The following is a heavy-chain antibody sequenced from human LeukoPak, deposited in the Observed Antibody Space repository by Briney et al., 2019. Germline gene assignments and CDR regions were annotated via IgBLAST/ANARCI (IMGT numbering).Heavy chain of an antibody. CDR3: ANNWNADY. CDR1: GFTFSIYA. V-gene: IGHV3-23*01. Sequence: GGSLRLSCAASGFTFSIYAMSWVRQAPGKGLEWVSAISNSGSSTYYADSVKGRFTISRDNSKDTLYLQMHSLRAEDTAVYYCANNWNADYWGQGTLVTVSS. J-gene: IGHJ4*02. CDR2: ISNSGSST. D-gene: IGHD1-20*01.